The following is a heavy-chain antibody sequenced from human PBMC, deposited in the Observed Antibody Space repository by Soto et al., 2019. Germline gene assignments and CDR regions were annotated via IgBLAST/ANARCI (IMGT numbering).Heavy chain of an antibody. CDR3: ARESEDLTSNFDY. CDR1: GFTFSSYS. CDR2: ISSSSSYI. J-gene: IGHJ4*02. Sequence: GGSLRLSCAASGFTFSSYSMNWVRQAPGKGLEWVSSISSSSSYIYYADSVKGRFTISRDNAKNSLYLEMNSLSAEDTAVYYWARESEDLTSNFDYWGQGTLGTVSS. V-gene: IGHV3-21*01.